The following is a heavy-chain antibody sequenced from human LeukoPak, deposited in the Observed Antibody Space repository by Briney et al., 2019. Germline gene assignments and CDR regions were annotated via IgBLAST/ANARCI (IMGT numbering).Heavy chain of an antibody. CDR3: AGEGIRIAAPDNNWFDP. V-gene: IGHV1-69*05. CDR2: LTPIFGTT. D-gene: IGHD6-13*01. CDR1: GGIFRRHV. Sequence: SVKVSCKASGGIFRRHVVSWVRQAPGQGLEWMGGLTPIFGTTNYAPNFQGRVTFTTDESMNTVYMELTNLQFGDTAVYYCAGEGIRIAAPDNNWFDPWGQGTLVTVS. J-gene: IGHJ5*02.